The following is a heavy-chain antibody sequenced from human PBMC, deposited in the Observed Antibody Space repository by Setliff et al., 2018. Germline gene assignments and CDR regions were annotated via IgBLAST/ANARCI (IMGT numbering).Heavy chain of an antibody. CDR1: GYRFSSHW. Sequence: PGESLKISCKGSGYRFSSHWIGWVRQMPGKGLEWMGIIYPGDSDTRYSPSFQGQVTISADKSISTAYLQWSSLKASDTAMYYCARQDPAQYYFDYWGQGTLVTVSS. J-gene: IGHJ4*02. V-gene: IGHV5-51*01. CDR2: IYPGDSDT. CDR3: ARQDPAQYYFDY.